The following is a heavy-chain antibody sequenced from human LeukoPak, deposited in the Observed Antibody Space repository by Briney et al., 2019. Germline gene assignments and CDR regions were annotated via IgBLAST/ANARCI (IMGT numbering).Heavy chain of an antibody. CDR1: GGSISSSSYY. Sequence: PSETLSLTCTVSGGSISSSSYYWGWLRQPPGKGLEWIGSIYYRGSTYYNPSLKSRVTISVDTSKNQFSLKLSSVTAADTAVYYCARLKIAAVDAFDIWGQGTMVTVSS. D-gene: IGHD6-13*01. J-gene: IGHJ3*02. CDR3: ARLKIAAVDAFDI. CDR2: IYYRGST. V-gene: IGHV4-39*01.